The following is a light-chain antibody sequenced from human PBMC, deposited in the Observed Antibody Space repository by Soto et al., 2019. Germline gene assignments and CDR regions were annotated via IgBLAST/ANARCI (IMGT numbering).Light chain of an antibody. V-gene: IGLV1-44*01. CDR3: ATCDDSRNGYV. Sequence: QSVLTQPPSVSGTPGQRVTISSSGSSSNIGSNTVSWYQQLPGTAPKLLIYDNDERPSGVSVRFSGSKSATSASLAISGLQSEDEGDYYCATCDDSRNGYVFGPGTKLTVL. J-gene: IGLJ1*01. CDR2: DND. CDR1: SSNIGSNT.